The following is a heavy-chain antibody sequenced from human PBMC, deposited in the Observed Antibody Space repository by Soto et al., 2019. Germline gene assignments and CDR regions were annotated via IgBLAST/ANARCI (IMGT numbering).Heavy chain of an antibody. D-gene: IGHD6-19*01. CDR1: GFTFSSYA. CDR3: ARVAKQWLVHYFDY. J-gene: IGHJ4*02. CDR2: ISSNGGST. V-gene: IGHV3-64*01. Sequence: GGSLILSCAASGFTFSSYAMHWVRQAPGKGLEYVSAISSNGGSTYYANSVKGRFTISRDNSKNTLYLQMGSLRAEDMAVYYCARVAKQWLVHYFDYWGQGTLVTVSS.